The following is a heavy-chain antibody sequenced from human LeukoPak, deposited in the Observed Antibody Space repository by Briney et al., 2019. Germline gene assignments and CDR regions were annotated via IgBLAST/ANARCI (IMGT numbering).Heavy chain of an antibody. CDR2: DHDSGDS. Sequence: SETLSLTCSVSGASISSYYWNWIRQPPGKGLGWIGYDHDSGDSNYNPSLKSRVTISMDTSKNQFFLHLTSVTAADTAVYYCGTSSHSGSYRAHWGQGTLVTVS. CDR1: GASISSYY. CDR3: GTSSHSGSYRAH. D-gene: IGHD3-10*01. J-gene: IGHJ4*02. V-gene: IGHV4-59*08.